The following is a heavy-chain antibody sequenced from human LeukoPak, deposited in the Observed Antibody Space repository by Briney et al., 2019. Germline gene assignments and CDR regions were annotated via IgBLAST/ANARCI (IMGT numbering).Heavy chain of an antibody. CDR1: GGSISTSSYY. CDR2: IFYSGST. Sequence: SETLSLTCTVSGGSISTSSYYWGWVRQPPGKGLEWIGNIFYSGSTYYSPSLKSRVTISLDTSKNQFSLKLTSVTTADTTVYYCAGEDYFDSSGYASWRFDIWGQGTMVTVSS. V-gene: IGHV4-39*07. CDR3: AGEDYFDSSGYASWRFDI. D-gene: IGHD3-22*01. J-gene: IGHJ3*02.